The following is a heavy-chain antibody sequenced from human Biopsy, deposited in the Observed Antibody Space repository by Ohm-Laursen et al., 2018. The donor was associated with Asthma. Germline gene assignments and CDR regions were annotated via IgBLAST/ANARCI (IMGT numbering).Heavy chain of an antibody. V-gene: IGHV3-53*01. D-gene: IGHD1-1*01. J-gene: IGHJ3*02. CDR2: IYSGDNT. Sequence: SLRLSCSASGFSVSTKYMSWVRQAPGKGLEWVSLIYSGDNTYYADSVKGRFTMARDNSKNTLDLRMNSLREEDTAVYYCVRDGTDDAFDIWGQGTVVSVSS. CDR3: VRDGTDDAFDI. CDR1: GFSVSTKY.